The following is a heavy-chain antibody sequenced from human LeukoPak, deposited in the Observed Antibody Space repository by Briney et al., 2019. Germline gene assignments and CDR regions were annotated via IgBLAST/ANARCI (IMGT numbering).Heavy chain of an antibody. V-gene: IGHV1-2*02. CDR1: GYTFTGYY. J-gene: IGHJ4*02. CDR3: ARASYYYDSSGYPGYYFDY. D-gene: IGHD3-22*01. Sequence: ASVKVSCKASGYTFTGYYMHWVRQAPGQGLEWMGWINPNSGGTNYAQKFQGRVTMTRDTSISTAYKELSRLRSDDTAVYYCARASYYYDSSGYPGYYFDYWGQGTLVTVSS. CDR2: INPNSGGT.